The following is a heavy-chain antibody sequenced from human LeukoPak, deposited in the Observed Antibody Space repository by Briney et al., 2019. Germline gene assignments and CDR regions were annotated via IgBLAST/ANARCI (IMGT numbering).Heavy chain of an antibody. CDR3: ARVAIAAAGTMDV. CDR2: IIPIFGTA. D-gene: IGHD6-13*01. Sequence: ASVKVSCKASGGTFSSYAISWVRQAPGQGLEWMGGIIPIFGTANYAQKFQGRVTITTDESTSTAYMEVSSLRSEDTAVYYCARVAIAAAGTMDVWGKGTTVTVSS. V-gene: IGHV1-69*05. J-gene: IGHJ6*03. CDR1: GGTFSSYA.